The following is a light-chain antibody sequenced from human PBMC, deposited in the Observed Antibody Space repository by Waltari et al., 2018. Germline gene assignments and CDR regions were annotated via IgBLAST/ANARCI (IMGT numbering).Light chain of an antibody. CDR2: RDY. Sequence: QSVLTQPPSASGAPGQTVTISCTGSNSNIGAGYYVHWYQHLPGRAPKLLIDRDYNRPSGVPGRISSSKSGNSASLAITGLQADDEGDYYCQSYDTSLREMVFGGGTRLTVL. V-gene: IGLV1-40*01. J-gene: IGLJ3*02. CDR1: NSNIGAGYY. CDR3: QSYDTSLREMV.